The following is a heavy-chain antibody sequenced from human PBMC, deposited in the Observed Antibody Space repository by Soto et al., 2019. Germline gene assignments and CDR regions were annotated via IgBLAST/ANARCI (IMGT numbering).Heavy chain of an antibody. Sequence: PGGSLRLSCAASGFTFSSYGMHWVRQAPGKGLEWVAVISYDGSNKYYADSVKGRFTISRDNSKNTLYLQMNSLRAEDTAVYYCAKGSTTVVSYWGQGTLVTVSS. J-gene: IGHJ4*02. CDR3: AKGSTTVVSY. CDR1: GFTFSSYG. D-gene: IGHD4-17*01. CDR2: ISYDGSNK. V-gene: IGHV3-30*18.